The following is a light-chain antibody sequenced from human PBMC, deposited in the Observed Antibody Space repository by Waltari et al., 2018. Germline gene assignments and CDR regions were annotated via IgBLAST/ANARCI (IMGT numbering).Light chain of an antibody. J-gene: IGLJ2*01. CDR2: EVT. CDR1: TTDVGTYDS. Sequence: QSALTQPASVSGSPGQSITISCTGTTTDVGTYDSVSWYTQHPGKAPKLLIYEVTNRPSGVSDRFSGAKSGNAASLTISGVRAEDEALYYCSSYSSTSALVVFGGGTKVTVL. V-gene: IGLV2-14*01. CDR3: SSYSSTSALVV.